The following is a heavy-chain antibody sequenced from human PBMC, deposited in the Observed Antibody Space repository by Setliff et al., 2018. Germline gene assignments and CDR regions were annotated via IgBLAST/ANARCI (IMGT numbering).Heavy chain of an antibody. D-gene: IGHD2-21*02. V-gene: IGHV4-39*01. CDR2: XXXXXXX. Sequence: PSETLSLTCIVAGDSISNSDYYWGWIRQPPGKGLEWIGXXXXXXXXXXXXXXXXXXXXSLDTSRNQFSLNLRSVTAADTAVYYCVRHWDYCGGDCPHNSIDFWGQGTLVTVSS. CDR1: GDSISNSDYY. J-gene: IGHJ4*02. CDR3: VRHWDYCGGDCPHNSIDF.